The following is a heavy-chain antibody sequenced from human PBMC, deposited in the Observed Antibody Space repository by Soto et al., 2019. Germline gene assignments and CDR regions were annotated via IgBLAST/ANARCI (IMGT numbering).Heavy chain of an antibody. CDR3: ARGPPGVVAGAIGSGGMDV. D-gene: IGHD2-2*01. V-gene: IGHV3-30*04. CDR2: MSFDGSKA. Sequence: QVQLVESGGGVVQPGRSLSLSCAASGFTLSSYAVHWVRQAPGKGLEWVAVMSFDGSKASHAVSVKGRFTISRDNSKNTVSLQMKSLRVEDSAVYYCARGPPGVVAGAIGSGGMDVWGQGTTVTVSS. CDR1: GFTLSSYA. J-gene: IGHJ6*02.